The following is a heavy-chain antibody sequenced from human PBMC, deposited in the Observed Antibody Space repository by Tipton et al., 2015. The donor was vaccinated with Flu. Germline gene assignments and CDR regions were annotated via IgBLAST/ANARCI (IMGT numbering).Heavy chain of an antibody. CDR1: GFSFTTYG. CDR2: ISGSGYT. CDR3: AKRVGGLLDL. J-gene: IGHJ4*02. Sequence: SLRLSCVASGFSFTTYGISWVRQAPGKGLEWVSAISGSGYTYYADSVRGRFTISRDNSRNTVFLQMDSLRVEDTAICYCAKRVGGLLDLSARGALVSVSS. V-gene: IGHV3-23*01. D-gene: IGHD2-15*01.